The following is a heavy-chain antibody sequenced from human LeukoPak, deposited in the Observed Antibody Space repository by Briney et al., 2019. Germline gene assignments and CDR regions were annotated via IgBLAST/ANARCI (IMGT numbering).Heavy chain of an antibody. Sequence: GGSLRLSCAASGFTFSSYAMSWVRQAPGKGLEWVSAISGSGGSTCYADSVKGRFTISRDNSKNTLYLQMNSLRAEDTAVYYCAKDLAVGPVTFGGVPSSFDYWGQGTLVTVSS. CDR2: ISGSGGST. J-gene: IGHJ4*02. V-gene: IGHV3-23*01. D-gene: IGHD3-16*01. CDR1: GFTFSSYA. CDR3: AKDLAVGPVTFGGVPSSFDY.